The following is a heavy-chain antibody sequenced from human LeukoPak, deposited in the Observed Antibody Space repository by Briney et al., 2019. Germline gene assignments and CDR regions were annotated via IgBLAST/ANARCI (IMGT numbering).Heavy chain of an antibody. CDR2: ICHRRSI. CDR1: GYSISSACY. Sequence: SATQSLTRGVSGYSISSACYWGWIRQPPGKGLEWIGSICHRRSIYSNPSLKSRVTISVDTSKNQFSLKLASMTAADTAVYFCARGPYGSGSYPYDVVYWVQGTLVAVPS. V-gene: IGHV4-38-2*01. CDR3: ARGPYGSGSYPYDVVY. J-gene: IGHJ4*02. D-gene: IGHD3-10*01.